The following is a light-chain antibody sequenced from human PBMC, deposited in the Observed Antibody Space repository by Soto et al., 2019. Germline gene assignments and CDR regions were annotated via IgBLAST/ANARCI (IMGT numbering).Light chain of an antibody. J-gene: IGKJ2*01. V-gene: IGKV3-15*01. Sequence: EIVMTQSPDTLSVSPGERATLSCRASQSVSTNLAWYQQKPGQAPRLLIYGASTRATGIPARFSSSGSGTVFTLTLISPHSEDPSVYHGPQHYNLPYTFGQGTKLEIK. CDR1: QSVSTN. CDR3: PQHYNLPYT. CDR2: GAS.